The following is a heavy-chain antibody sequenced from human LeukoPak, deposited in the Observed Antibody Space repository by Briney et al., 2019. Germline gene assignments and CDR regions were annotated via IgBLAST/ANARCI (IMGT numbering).Heavy chain of an antibody. V-gene: IGHV3-73*01. CDR2: IRSKADNYAT. CDR3: TQSNY. J-gene: IGHJ4*02. Sequence: GGALRLSCAASGFTFSGSPILWVRQASGKGLEWVGRIRSKADNYATAYAASVQGRCTISRDDSKSTAYLQLNSLKTEDTAVYSCTQSNYWGQGALVTVSS. CDR1: GFTFSGSP.